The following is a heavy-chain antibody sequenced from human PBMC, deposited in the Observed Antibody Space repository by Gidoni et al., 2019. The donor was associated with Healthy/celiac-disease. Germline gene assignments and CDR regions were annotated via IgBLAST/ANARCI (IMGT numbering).Heavy chain of an antibody. V-gene: IGHV3-9*01. CDR2: MSWNSGSI. CDR3: AKDMSRSTTGGGWFDP. CDR1: GFTFADYA. J-gene: IGHJ5*02. D-gene: IGHD4-17*01. Sequence: EVQLVESGGGLVQPGRSLRLSCAASGFTFADYAMHWVRQAPGKGLEWVSGMSWNSGSIGYADSVKGRFTISRDNAKNSLYLQMNSLRAEDTALYYCAKDMSRSTTGGGWFDPWGQGTLVTVSS.